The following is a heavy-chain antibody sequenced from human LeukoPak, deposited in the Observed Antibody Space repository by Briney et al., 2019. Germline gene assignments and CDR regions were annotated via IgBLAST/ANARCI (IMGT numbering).Heavy chain of an antibody. Sequence: PGGSLRLSCAASGFTFSDYNMNWLRQAPGKGLEWVSSISSSSSYIYYADSVKGRFTISRDNAKNSLYLQMNSLRAEDTAVYYCARYKSAVAGSLPFDYWGQGTLVTVSS. V-gene: IGHV3-21*01. J-gene: IGHJ4*02. CDR3: ARYKSAVAGSLPFDY. D-gene: IGHD6-19*01. CDR2: ISSSSSYI. CDR1: GFTFSDYN.